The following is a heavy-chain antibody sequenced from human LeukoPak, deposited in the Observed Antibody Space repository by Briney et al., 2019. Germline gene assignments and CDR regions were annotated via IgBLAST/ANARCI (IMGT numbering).Heavy chain of an antibody. Sequence: ASVKVSCKASGYTFTSYAMHWVRQAPGQGLEWMGWISAYNGNTNYAQKLQGRVTMTTDTSTSTAYMELRSLRSDDTAVYYCARDWDFDWLLSDTYYNYGMDVWGQGTTVTVSS. D-gene: IGHD3-9*01. CDR2: ISAYNGNT. V-gene: IGHV1-18*01. CDR1: GYTFTSYA. CDR3: ARDWDFDWLLSDTYYNYGMDV. J-gene: IGHJ6*02.